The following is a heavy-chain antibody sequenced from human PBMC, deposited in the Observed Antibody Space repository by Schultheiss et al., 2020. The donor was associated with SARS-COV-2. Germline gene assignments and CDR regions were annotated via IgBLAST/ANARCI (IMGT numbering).Heavy chain of an antibody. J-gene: IGHJ6*02. V-gene: IGHV4-4*07. Sequence: SETLSLTCTVSGGSISNDYWSWIRQPAGKGLEWIGRIYTSGSTNYNPSLKSRVTISVDTSKNQFSLKLSSVTAADTAVYYCAREADYYGMDVWGQGTTVTVSS. CDR2: IYTSGST. CDR1: GGSISNDY. CDR3: AREADYYGMDV.